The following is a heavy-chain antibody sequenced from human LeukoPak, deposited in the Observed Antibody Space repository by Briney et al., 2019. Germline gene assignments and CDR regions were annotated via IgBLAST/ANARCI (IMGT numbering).Heavy chain of an antibody. CDR1: GGSISSSSYY. Sequence: SETLSLTCTVSGGSISSSSYYWGWIRQPPGKGLEWIGSIYYSGSTYYNPSLKSRVTISVDTSKNQFSLKLSSVTAADTAVYYCARAAITMVRGVIKYYFDYWGQGTLVTVSS. J-gene: IGHJ4*02. V-gene: IGHV4-39*01. D-gene: IGHD3-10*01. CDR3: ARAAITMVRGVIKYYFDY. CDR2: IYYSGST.